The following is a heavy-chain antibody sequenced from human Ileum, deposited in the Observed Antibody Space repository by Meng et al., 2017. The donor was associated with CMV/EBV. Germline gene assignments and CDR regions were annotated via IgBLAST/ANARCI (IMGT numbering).Heavy chain of an antibody. CDR3: ARRAVVLDY. Sequence: KVSCKASGYTLSSYGIAWVRQAPGQGLEWMGWISIYNDNTYFARKFQGRVIMTTDTSTNTVYMELSSLRSDDTAVYFCARRAVVLDYWGQGSLVTVSS. V-gene: IGHV1-18*01. D-gene: IGHD4-23*01. CDR1: GYTLSSYG. J-gene: IGHJ4*02. CDR2: ISIYNDNT.